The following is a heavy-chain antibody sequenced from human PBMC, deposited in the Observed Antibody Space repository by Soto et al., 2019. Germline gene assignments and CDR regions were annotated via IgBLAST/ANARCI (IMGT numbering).Heavy chain of an antibody. D-gene: IGHD6-13*01. CDR1: DDSISRYY. J-gene: IGHJ4*02. V-gene: IGHV4-59*12. Sequence: SETLSLTCTVSDDSISRYYSYWLRQPPGKGLEWIGYIYYSESTNYNPSFKSRVTISIDTSKNQLSLQLNSVTPEDTGVYYCARLVGNSWIDYWGQGTLVTVSS. CDR3: ARLVGNSWIDY. CDR2: IYYSEST.